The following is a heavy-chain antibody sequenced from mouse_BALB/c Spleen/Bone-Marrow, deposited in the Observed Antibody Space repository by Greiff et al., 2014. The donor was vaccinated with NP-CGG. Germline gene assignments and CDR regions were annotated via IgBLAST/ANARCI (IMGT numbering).Heavy chain of an antibody. V-gene: IGHV1S81*02. Sequence: VQLQQSGAELVKPGASVKLSCKASGYTFTSYYMYWVKQRPGQGLEWIGEINPSNGGTNFNEKFKSKATLTVDKSSSTAYMQLSSLTSEDSAVYYCTRSDGYYVPHWYFDVWGAGTRSPSPQ. CDR1: GYTFTSYY. CDR2: INPSNGGT. J-gene: IGHJ1*01. D-gene: IGHD2-3*01. CDR3: TRSDGYYVPHWYFDV.